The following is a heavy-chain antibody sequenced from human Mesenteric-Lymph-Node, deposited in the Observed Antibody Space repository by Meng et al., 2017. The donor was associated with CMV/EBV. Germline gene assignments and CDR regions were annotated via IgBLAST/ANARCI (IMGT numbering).Heavy chain of an antibody. CDR3: AKGHTYCSGDSCHLDY. CDR1: GFTVSSNY. V-gene: IGHV3-53*01. CDR2: IYSDGST. D-gene: IGHD2-15*01. Sequence: GGSLRLSCAASGFTVSSNYMSWVRQVPGKGLEWVSIIYSDGSTHYADSVKGRFTISRDNSKNTLYLQINSLRAEDTAVYYCAKGHTYCSGDSCHLDYWGQGTLVTVSS. J-gene: IGHJ4*02.